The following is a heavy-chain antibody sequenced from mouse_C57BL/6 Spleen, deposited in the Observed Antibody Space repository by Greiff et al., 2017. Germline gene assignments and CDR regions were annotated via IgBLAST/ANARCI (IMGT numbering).Heavy chain of an antibody. J-gene: IGHJ4*01. CDR1: GFTFSDYG. V-gene: IGHV5-17*01. Sequence: EVQGVESGGGLVKPGGSLKLSCAASGFTFSDYGMHWVRQAPEKGLEWVAYISSGSSTIYYAATVKGRFTIPRDNAKNTLFLQMTSLRSEDTAMYYCASPYYYGAAMDYWGQGTSVTVSS. D-gene: IGHD1-1*01. CDR3: ASPYYYGAAMDY. CDR2: ISSGSSTI.